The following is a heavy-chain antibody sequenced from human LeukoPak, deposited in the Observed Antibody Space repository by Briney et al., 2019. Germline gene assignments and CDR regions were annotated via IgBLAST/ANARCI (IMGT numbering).Heavy chain of an antibody. J-gene: IGHJ5*02. CDR2: IYYSGST. D-gene: IGHD3-9*01. Sequence: SETLSLTCNVSGGTISGYHWSWIRQPPGKGLEWIGYIYYSGSTNYNPSLKSRVTISVHTSKNQFSPKLSSVTAADTAVYYCARLTGYSSESWFDPWGQGTLVTVSS. CDR1: GGTISGYH. CDR3: ARLTGYSSESWFDP. V-gene: IGHV4-59*01.